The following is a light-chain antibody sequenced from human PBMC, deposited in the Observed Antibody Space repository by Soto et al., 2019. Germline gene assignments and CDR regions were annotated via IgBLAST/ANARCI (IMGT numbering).Light chain of an antibody. V-gene: IGLV2-8*01. CDR1: SSDVGAYNS. J-gene: IGLJ2*01. Sequence: QSVLTQPPSASGSPGQSVTISCTGTSSDVGAYNSVSWYQQHPGEVPKLLIYEVTQRPSGVPYRFSGSKSGNTASLTVSGLPAEDEGDYCCTSYAGSNNVIFGGGTKLTVL. CDR3: TSYAGSNNVI. CDR2: EVT.